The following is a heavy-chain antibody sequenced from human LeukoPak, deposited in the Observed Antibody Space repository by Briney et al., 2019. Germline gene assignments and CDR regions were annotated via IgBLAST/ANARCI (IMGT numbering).Heavy chain of an antibody. CDR1: GYTFTGYY. CDR3: AREGGGGGTINYDYIWGSYRDPHFDY. J-gene: IGHJ4*02. V-gene: IGHV1-2*02. D-gene: IGHD3-16*02. CDR2: INPNSGGT. Sequence: ASVKVSCKASGYTFTGYYMHWVRQAPGQGLEWMGWINPNSGGTNYAQKFQGRVTMTRETSISTAYMELSRLRSDDTAVYYCAREGGGGGTINYDYIWGSYRDPHFDYWGQGTLVTVSS.